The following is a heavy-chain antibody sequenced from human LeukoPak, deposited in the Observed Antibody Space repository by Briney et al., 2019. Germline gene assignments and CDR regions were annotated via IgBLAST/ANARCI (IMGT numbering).Heavy chain of an antibody. V-gene: IGHV1-8*02. CDR1: GYTFTSYG. Sequence: GASVKVSCKASGYTFTSYGISWVRQATGQGLEWMGWMNPNSGNTGYAQKFQGRVTMTRNTSISTAYMELSSLRSEDTAVYYCATVHVGGRLPAAIFDGWFDPWGQGTLVTVSS. CDR3: ATVHVGGRLPAAIFDGWFDP. CDR2: MNPNSGNT. D-gene: IGHD2-2*01. J-gene: IGHJ5*02.